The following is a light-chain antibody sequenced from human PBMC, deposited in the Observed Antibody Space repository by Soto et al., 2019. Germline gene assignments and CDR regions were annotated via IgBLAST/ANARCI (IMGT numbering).Light chain of an antibody. J-gene: IGKJ1*01. CDR2: GAS. CDR3: QQSYSTPPWT. Sequence: EIVMTQSPATLSVSPGERATLSCRASQSVSSNLAWYQQKPGQAPRLLSYGASTRATGIPARFSGSGSGTEFTLTISRLQSEDFATYFCQQSYSTPPWTFGQGSKVEIK. CDR1: QSVSSN. V-gene: IGKV3-15*01.